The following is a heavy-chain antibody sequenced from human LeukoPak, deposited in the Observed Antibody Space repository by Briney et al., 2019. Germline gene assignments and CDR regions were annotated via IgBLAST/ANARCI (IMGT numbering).Heavy chain of an antibody. CDR1: GYRFTSYW. CDR3: ARRGSREYFQT. CDR2: IYPGDSDT. V-gene: IGHV5-51*01. Sequence: GGSLQISFKGSGYRFTSYWIGWGRPLPGKGLEWMGLIYPGDSDTRYSPSFQGQVTISADKSISTAYLQWNSLKASDTAMYYCARRGSREYFQTWGQGTLVTVSS. D-gene: IGHD5-18*01. J-gene: IGHJ1*01.